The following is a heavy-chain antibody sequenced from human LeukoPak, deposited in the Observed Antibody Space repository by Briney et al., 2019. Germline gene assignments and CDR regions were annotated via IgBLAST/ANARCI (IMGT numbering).Heavy chain of an antibody. CDR3: ATLYSSSWYERNYYYMDV. CDR2: ISAYNGST. D-gene: IGHD6-13*01. J-gene: IGHJ6*03. Sequence: GASVKVSCKASGYTFTSYGISWVRQAPGQGLEWMGWISAYNGSTNYAQKLQGRVTMTTDTSTSTAYMELRSLRSDDTAVYYCATLYSSSWYERNYYYMDVWGKGTTVTVSS. V-gene: IGHV1-18*01. CDR1: GYTFTSYG.